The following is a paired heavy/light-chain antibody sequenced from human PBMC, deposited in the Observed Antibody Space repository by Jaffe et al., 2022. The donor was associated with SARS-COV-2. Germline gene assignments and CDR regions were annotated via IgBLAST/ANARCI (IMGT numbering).Heavy chain of an antibody. J-gene: IGHJ4*02. CDR1: GYKFTGHW. D-gene: IGHD3-22*01. V-gene: IGHV5-51*01. CDR2: IYPGDSDT. CDR3: VRTSSGYSFDY. Sequence: EVQLVQSGAGVKKPGESLKIFCQSSGYKFTGHWIGWVRQMPGKGLEWMGIIYPGDSDTRYSPSFQGQVTISADKSISTAYLQWSSLKASDTAMYYCVRTSSGYSFDYWGQGTLVTVSS.
Light chain of an antibody. CDR1: QSVGSN. Sequence: EVVMTQSAATLSVSPGERATLSCRASQSVGSNLAWYQQKPGQAPRLLFYGSSTRATGVPARFSGSGSGTEFTLTISSLQSEDFAVYFCQQYSNWPLTFGQGTKVEIK. V-gene: IGKV3-15*01. CDR3: QQYSNWPLT. J-gene: IGKJ1*01. CDR2: GSS.